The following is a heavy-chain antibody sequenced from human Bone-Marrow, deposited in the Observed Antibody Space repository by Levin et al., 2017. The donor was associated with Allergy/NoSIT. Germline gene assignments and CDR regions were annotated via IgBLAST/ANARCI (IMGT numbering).Heavy chain of an antibody. CDR2: IFPGDSDT. D-gene: IGHD3-16*01. CDR1: GYSFPNYW. V-gene: IGHV5-51*01. J-gene: IGHJ6*02. Sequence: GGSLRLSCKASGYSFPNYWIAWVRQMPGKGLEWMGIIFPGDSDTRYSPSMQGQVTMSVDKSISTAYLQWSSLKASDTATYYCARQNSGLLGGVYGLDVWGQGTTVTVSS. CDR3: ARQNSGLLGGVYGLDV.